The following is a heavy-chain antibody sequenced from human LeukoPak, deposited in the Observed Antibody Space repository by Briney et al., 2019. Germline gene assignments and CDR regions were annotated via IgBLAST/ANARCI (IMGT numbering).Heavy chain of an antibody. V-gene: IGHV5-51*01. CDR1: GYSFTSYW. CDR2: IYPGDSDT. D-gene: IGHD4-17*01. Sequence: GESLQISCKGSGYSFTSYWIGWVRQMPGKGLEWMGIIYPGDSDTRYSPSFQGQVTISADKSIGTAYLQWSSLKASDTAMYYCARRSVVYGDHADYWGQGTLVTVSS. CDR3: ARRSVVYGDHADY. J-gene: IGHJ4*02.